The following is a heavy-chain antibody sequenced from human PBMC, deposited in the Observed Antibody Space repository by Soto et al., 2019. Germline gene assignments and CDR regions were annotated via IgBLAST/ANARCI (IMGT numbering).Heavy chain of an antibody. CDR3: ARHGAGGAFFSDY. Sequence: GESLKISCKGSGYSFTSYWIGWVRQMPGKGLEWMGIIYPGYSDTRYSPSFQGQVTISADKSISTAYRQRSSLTAADTAMYYCARHGAGGAFFSDYWGQGTLVTVSS. V-gene: IGHV5-51*01. J-gene: IGHJ4*02. CDR2: IYPGYSDT. D-gene: IGHD3-16*01. CDR1: GYSFTSYW.